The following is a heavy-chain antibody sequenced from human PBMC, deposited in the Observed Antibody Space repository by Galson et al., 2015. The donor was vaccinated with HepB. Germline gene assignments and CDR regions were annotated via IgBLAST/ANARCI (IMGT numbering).Heavy chain of an antibody. D-gene: IGHD3-10*01. CDR1: GGTFSSYT. CDR2: ITPILGIA. CDR3: ARESHDYYGSGVFDY. V-gene: IGHV1-69*04. Sequence: SVKVSCKASGGTFSSYTISWVRQAPGQGLEWMGRITPILGIANYAQKFQGRVTITADKSTSTAYMELSSLRSEDTAVYYCARESHDYYGSGVFDYWGQGTLVTVSS. J-gene: IGHJ4*02.